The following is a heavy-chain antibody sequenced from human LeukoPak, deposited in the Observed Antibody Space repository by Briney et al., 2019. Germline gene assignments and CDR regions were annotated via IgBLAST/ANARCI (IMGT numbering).Heavy chain of an antibody. D-gene: IGHD4-17*01. CDR2: IWYDGSNK. CDR1: GFTFSSYG. Sequence: PGRSLRLSCAASGFTFSSYGRHWVRQAPGKGLEWVAVIWYDGSNKYYADSVKGRFTISRDNSKNTLYLQMNSLRAEDTAVYYCAKDQDYGDDMLDYWGQGTLVTVSS. J-gene: IGHJ4*02. V-gene: IGHV3-33*06. CDR3: AKDQDYGDDMLDY.